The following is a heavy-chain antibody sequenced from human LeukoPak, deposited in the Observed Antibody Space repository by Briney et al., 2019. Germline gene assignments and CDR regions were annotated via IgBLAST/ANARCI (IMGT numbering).Heavy chain of an antibody. Sequence: GGSLRLSCAASGCTFSSYSMNWVRQAPGKGLEWVSSISSSSSYIYYADSVKGRFTISRDNAKNSLYLQMNSLRAEDTAVYYCARDPHYCSSTSCSLYYFDYWGQGTLVTVSS. CDR3: ARDPHYCSSTSCSLYYFDY. V-gene: IGHV3-21*01. CDR1: GCTFSSYS. D-gene: IGHD2-2*01. CDR2: ISSSSSYI. J-gene: IGHJ4*02.